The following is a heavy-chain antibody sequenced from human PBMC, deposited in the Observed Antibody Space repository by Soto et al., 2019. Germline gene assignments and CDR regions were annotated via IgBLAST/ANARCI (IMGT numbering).Heavy chain of an antibody. CDR3: ARDGGTFGGVIVNTPHFDY. D-gene: IGHD3-16*02. Sequence: ASVKVSCKASGYTFTGYYMHWVRQAPGQGLEWMGWINPNSGGTNYAQKFQGWVTMTRDTSISTAYMELSRLRSDDTAVYYCARDGGTFGGVIVNTPHFDYWGQGTLVTVSS. J-gene: IGHJ4*02. V-gene: IGHV1-2*04. CDR1: GYTFTGYY. CDR2: INPNSGGT.